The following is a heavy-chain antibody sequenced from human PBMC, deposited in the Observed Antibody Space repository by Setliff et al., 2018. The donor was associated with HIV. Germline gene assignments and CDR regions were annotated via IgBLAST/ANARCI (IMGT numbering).Heavy chain of an antibody. J-gene: IGHJ2*01. CDR1: GGSFSSYA. Sequence: SVKVSCKASGGSFSSYAISWVWQAPGQGLEWMGRIIPLFGTENYAQKFQGRVTITADKFTTTAYMELSSLRSDDTAVCYCARGHSSSTNWFFDLWGRGTLVTVSS. V-gene: IGHV1-69*06. CDR3: ARGHSSSTNWFFDL. CDR2: IIPLFGTE. D-gene: IGHD6-6*01.